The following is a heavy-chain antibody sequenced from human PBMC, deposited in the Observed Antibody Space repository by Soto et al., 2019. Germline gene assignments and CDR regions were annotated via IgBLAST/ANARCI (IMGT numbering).Heavy chain of an antibody. V-gene: IGHV4-31*03. CDR1: GGSISSGGYY. CDR3: ARDRAAAGPDVDY. CDR2: IYYSGST. Sequence: QVQLQESGPGLVKPSQTLSLTCTVSGGSISSGGYYWSWIRQHPGKGLEWIGYIYYSGSTYYNPFLKSRVNISVDTFKNQFSLKLSSVTAADTAVYYCARDRAAAGPDVDYWGQGTLVTVSS. J-gene: IGHJ4*02. D-gene: IGHD6-13*01.